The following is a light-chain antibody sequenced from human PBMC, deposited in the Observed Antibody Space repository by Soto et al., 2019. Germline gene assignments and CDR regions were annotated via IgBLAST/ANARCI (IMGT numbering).Light chain of an antibody. Sequence: QSALTQPASVSGSPGQSITISCTGTISDVGGYNYVSWYQQHPGTAPKLMIFDVSNRPSGVSNRFSGSKSGYTASLTISGLQAEDEADYYCSSYTSSSTYVFGTGTKLTVL. J-gene: IGLJ1*01. CDR1: ISDVGGYNY. CDR2: DVS. V-gene: IGLV2-14*03. CDR3: SSYTSSSTYV.